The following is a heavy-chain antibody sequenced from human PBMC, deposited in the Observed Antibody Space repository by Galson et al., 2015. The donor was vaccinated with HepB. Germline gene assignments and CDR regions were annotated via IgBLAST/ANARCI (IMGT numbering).Heavy chain of an antibody. Sequence: SLRLSCAASGFTFSSYSMNWVRQAPGKGLEWVSYISSSSSTIYYADSVKGRFTISRDNAKNSLYLQMNSLRAEDTAVYYCARIKLYSSGWYSSWSGNKVGYYYYGMDVWGQGTTVTVSS. V-gene: IGHV3-48*01. J-gene: IGHJ6*02. CDR1: GFTFSSYS. CDR3: ARIKLYSSGWYSSWSGNKVGYYYYGMDV. CDR2: ISSSSSTI. D-gene: IGHD6-19*01.